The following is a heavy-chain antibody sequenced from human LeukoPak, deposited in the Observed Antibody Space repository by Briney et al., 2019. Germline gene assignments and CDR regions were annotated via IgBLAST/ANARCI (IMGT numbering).Heavy chain of an antibody. J-gene: IGHJ5*02. CDR2: IKSKTDGGTT. V-gene: IGHV3-15*01. Sequence: GGSLRLSCAASGFTFSSYSMNWVRQAPGKGLEWVGRIKSKTDGGTTDYAAPVKGRFTISRDDSKNTLYLQMNSLKTEDTAVYYCTTDLQQLAPLLGSNWFDPWGQGTLVTVSS. CDR3: TTDLQQLAPLLGSNWFDP. D-gene: IGHD6-13*01. CDR1: GFTFSSYS.